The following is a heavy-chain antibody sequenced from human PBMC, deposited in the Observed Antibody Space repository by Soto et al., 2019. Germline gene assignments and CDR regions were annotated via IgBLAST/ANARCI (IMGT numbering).Heavy chain of an antibody. CDR2: IYYTGNT. CDR1: GCSISSYY. D-gene: IGHD3-10*01. Sequence: SETLSLTCTVPGCSISSYYLRWIQQPPAKRLEGIGYIYYTGNTNYNPSPKSRVTIPVDTSKIQLPLKLSSVTAADTAVYYCARQQQRLLWCGELSPVYYYYGMDVWGQGTTVTVSS. V-gene: IGHV4-59*08. CDR3: ARQQQRLLWCGELSPVYYYYGMDV. J-gene: IGHJ6*02.